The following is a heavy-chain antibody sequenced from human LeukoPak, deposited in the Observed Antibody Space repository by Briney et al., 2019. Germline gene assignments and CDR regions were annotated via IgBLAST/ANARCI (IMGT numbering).Heavy chain of an antibody. J-gene: IGHJ4*02. CDR3: AKAYWDTFGWYYFDY. V-gene: IGHV3-23*01. CDR1: GLSFSTHA. Sequence: GGSLRLSCAASGLSFSTHAMHWVRPAPGKGREWVSGVSGSGDSTFYADSVKGRFTISRDNAKNTLYLQMNSLRTEDTAVYYCAKAYWDTFGWYYFDYWGQGTLVSVS. D-gene: IGHD3-16*01. CDR2: VSGSGDST.